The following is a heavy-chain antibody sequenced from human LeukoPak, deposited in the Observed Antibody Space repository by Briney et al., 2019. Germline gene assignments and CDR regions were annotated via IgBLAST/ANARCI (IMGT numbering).Heavy chain of an antibody. D-gene: IGHD3-9*01. J-gene: IGHJ6*02. V-gene: IGHV3-66*01. CDR3: AREARYYDILTGFHNYSGVDV. CDR2: IYGTGTT. CDR1: GFTVSNSY. Sequence: GGSLTLSCGASGFTVSNSYMTWVRQAPGKGLECVSAIYGTGTTYYADSVKGRFTVSRDSSSNTLHLQMNSLRAEDSAVYYCAREARYYDILTGFHNYSGVDVWGQGTTVTVSS.